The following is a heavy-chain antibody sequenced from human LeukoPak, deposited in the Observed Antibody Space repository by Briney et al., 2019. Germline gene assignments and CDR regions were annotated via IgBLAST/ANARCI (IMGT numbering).Heavy chain of an antibody. CDR2: IYHHGNT. V-gene: IGHV4-38-2*02. CDR1: GYSISSGYY. Sequence: PSETLSLTCSVSGYSISSGYYWGWIRQPPGKGLEWIGSIYHHGNTYYNPSLKSRVIISADTSKNQFSLKLSSATAADTAVYYCARRGRAAGWFDPWGQGTLVTVSS. J-gene: IGHJ5*02. D-gene: IGHD6-13*01. CDR3: ARRGRAAGWFDP.